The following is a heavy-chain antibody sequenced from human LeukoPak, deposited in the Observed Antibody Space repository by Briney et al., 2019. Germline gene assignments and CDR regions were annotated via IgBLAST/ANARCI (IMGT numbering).Heavy chain of an antibody. Sequence: GASVKVSCKASGYTFTSYGISWVRQAPGQGLEWMGWISAYAQKFQCIVTMPTDTSTSTAYMELRSLRSDDTAVYYCARRFNYYDSSGYYEGFYFDYWGQGTLVTVSS. CDR2: ISAY. D-gene: IGHD3-22*01. V-gene: IGHV1-18*01. CDR3: ARRFNYYDSSGYYEGFYFDY. CDR1: GYTFTSYG. J-gene: IGHJ4*02.